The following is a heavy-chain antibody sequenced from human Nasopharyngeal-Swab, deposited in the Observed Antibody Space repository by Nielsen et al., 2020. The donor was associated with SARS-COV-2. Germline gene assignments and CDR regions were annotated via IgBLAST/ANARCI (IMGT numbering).Heavy chain of an antibody. Sequence: GVSLKISCAASGFTFDNYEMNWVRQAPGKGLEWVSYISTSGTTIHYADSVRGRFTISRDNAKKSLYLQMNSLRAEDTAVYYCARASRGWSWGQGTLVTVSS. V-gene: IGHV3-48*03. J-gene: IGHJ5*02. CDR2: ISTSGTTI. CDR1: GFTFDNYE. CDR3: ARASRGWS. D-gene: IGHD6-19*01.